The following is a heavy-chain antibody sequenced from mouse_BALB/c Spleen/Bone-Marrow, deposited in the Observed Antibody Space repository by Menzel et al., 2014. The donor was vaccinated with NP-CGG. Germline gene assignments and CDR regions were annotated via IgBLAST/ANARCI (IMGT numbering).Heavy chain of an antibody. CDR2: ISSGSSTI. J-gene: IGHJ2*01. CDR3: ARSGSSSGYFDY. V-gene: IGHV5-17*02. Sequence: EVQLVESGGGLVQPGGSRKLSCAASGFTFSSFGMHWVRQAPEKGLEWVAYISSGSSTIYYADTVMDRFTISRDNPKNTLFLQMTSLRSEDTAMYYCARSGSSSGYFDYWGQGTTLTVSS. CDR1: GFTFSSFG. D-gene: IGHD1-1*01.